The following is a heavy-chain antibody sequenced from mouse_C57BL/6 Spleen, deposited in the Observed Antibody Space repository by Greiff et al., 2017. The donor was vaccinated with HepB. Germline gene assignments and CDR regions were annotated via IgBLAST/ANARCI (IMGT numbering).Heavy chain of an antibody. D-gene: IGHD1-1*01. CDR1: GYTFTSYW. J-gene: IGHJ4*01. V-gene: IGHV1-55*01. CDR2: IYPGSGST. Sequence: VQLKQPGAELVKPGASVKMSCKASGYTFTSYWITWVKQRPGQGLEWIGDIYPGSGSTNYNEKFKSKATLTVDTSSSTAYMQLSSLTSEDSAVYYCATNRDYGSLYAMDYWGQGTSVTVSS. CDR3: ATNRDYGSLYAMDY.